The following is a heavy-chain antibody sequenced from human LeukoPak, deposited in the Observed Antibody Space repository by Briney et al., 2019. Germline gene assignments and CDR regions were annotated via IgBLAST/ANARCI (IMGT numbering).Heavy chain of an antibody. V-gene: IGHV4-4*02. J-gene: IGHJ6*02. CDR1: GGSISSSNW. CDR3: ARVGLGATSYYYYYGMDV. D-gene: IGHD1-26*01. CDR2: MYHSGST. Sequence: SETLSLTCAVSGGSISSSNWWTWVRQPPGKGLEWIGEMYHSGSTNYNPSLKSRVTISVDTSKNQFSLKLSSVTAADTAVYYCARVGLGATSYYYYYGMDVWGQGTTVTVSS.